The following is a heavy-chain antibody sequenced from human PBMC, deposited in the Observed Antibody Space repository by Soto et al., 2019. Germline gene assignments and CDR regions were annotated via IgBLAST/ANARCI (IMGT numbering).Heavy chain of an antibody. Sequence: QVQRVQSGAEVKKPGSSVKVSCKASGGTFSSYAISWVRQAPGQGLEWMGGIIPIFGTANYAQKFQGRVTITADESTSTAYMELSSLRSADTAVYYCASPPSSNRYYYGMDVWGQGTTVTVSS. CDR2: IIPIFGTA. J-gene: IGHJ6*02. D-gene: IGHD4-4*01. CDR1: GGTFSSYA. CDR3: ASPPSSNRYYYGMDV. V-gene: IGHV1-69*12.